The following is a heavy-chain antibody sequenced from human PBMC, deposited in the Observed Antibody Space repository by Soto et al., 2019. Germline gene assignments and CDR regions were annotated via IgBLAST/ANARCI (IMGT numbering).Heavy chain of an antibody. Sequence: PSETLSLTCTVSGGSISSSSYYWGWIRQPPGKGLEWIGSIYYSGSTYYNPSLKSRVTISVDTSKNQFSLKLSSATAADTAVYYCARHRWKVLMVYHWGQGTLVTVSS. V-gene: IGHV4-39*01. CDR1: GGSISSSSYY. J-gene: IGHJ4*02. CDR3: ARHRWKVLMVYH. D-gene: IGHD2-8*01. CDR2: IYYSGST.